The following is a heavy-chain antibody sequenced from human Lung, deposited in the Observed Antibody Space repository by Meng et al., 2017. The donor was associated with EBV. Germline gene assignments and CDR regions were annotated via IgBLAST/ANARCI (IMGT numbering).Heavy chain of an antibody. CDR2: ISADSSYI. CDR1: GFTFSSYS. Sequence: EVQLVESGGGLVKPGGSLRLSCVASGFTFSSYSINWVRQAPGKGLEWVSSISADSSYIYYADSLRGRFTISRDNAKSSVYLQMNSLTVEDTAIYYCVREGGGDEWYYNVWGRGTLVNVSS. CDR3: VREGGGDEWYYNV. V-gene: IGHV3-21*01. J-gene: IGHJ2*01. D-gene: IGHD3-16*01.